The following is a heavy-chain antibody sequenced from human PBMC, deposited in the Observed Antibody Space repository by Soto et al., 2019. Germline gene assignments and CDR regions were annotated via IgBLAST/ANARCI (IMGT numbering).Heavy chain of an antibody. CDR1: GGTFSSYA. Sequence: SVKVSCKASGGTFSSYAISWVRQAPGQGLEWMGEIIPIFGTANYAQKFQGRVTITADESTSTAYIELSSLRSEDTAVYYCARDMGIVGATYYYYGMDVWGQGTTVTVSS. J-gene: IGHJ6*02. CDR3: ARDMGIVGATYYYYGMDV. D-gene: IGHD1-26*01. V-gene: IGHV1-69*13. CDR2: IIPIFGTA.